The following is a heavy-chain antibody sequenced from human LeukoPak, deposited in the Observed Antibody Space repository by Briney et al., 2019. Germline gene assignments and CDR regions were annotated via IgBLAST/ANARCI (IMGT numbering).Heavy chain of an antibody. Sequence: GGSLRLSCAASGFTLSNAWLNWVRQAPSKGLEWVGHIKSKANGETRDYSAPVKGRFTISRDDTDNTLYMRMNSLKSEDTAVYYCVTAVSGIFPTWGQGSLVTVSS. V-gene: IGHV3-15*01. CDR1: GFTLSNAW. CDR2: IKSKANGETR. J-gene: IGHJ4*02. D-gene: IGHD4-11*01. CDR3: VTAVSGIFPT.